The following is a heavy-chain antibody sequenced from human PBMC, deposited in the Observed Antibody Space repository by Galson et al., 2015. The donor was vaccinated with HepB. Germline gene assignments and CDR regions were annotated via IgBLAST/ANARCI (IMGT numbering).Heavy chain of an antibody. V-gene: IGHV3-49*03. CDR2: IRSKAYGGTT. J-gene: IGHJ6*03. CDR1: GFTFGDYA. D-gene: IGHD3-10*01. Sequence: SLRLSCAASGFTFGDYAMSWFRQAPGKGLEWVGFIRSKAYGGTTEYAASVKGRFTISRDDSKSIAYLQMNSLKTEDTAVYYCTRERNIPDLRELDMDVWGKGTTVTVSS. CDR3: TRERNIPDLRELDMDV.